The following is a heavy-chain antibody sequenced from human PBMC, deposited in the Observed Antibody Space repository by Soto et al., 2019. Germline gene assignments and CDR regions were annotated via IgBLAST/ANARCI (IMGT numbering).Heavy chain of an antibody. CDR1: GFTFSSYG. J-gene: IGHJ6*02. V-gene: IGHV3-33*01. Sequence: QVQLVESGGGVVQPGRSLRLSCAASGFTFSSYGMHWVRQAPGKGLEWVAVIWYDGSSKYYADSVKGRFTISRDNSKNTLYLQMNSLRAEDTAVYYCAREGSGRYYYYYYGMDVWGQGTTVTVSS. D-gene: IGHD1-26*01. CDR3: AREGSGRYYYYYYGMDV. CDR2: IWYDGSSK.